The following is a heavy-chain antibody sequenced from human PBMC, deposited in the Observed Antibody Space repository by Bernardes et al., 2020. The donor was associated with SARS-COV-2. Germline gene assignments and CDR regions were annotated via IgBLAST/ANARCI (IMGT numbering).Heavy chain of an antibody. CDR1: GGSISSYY. Sequence: SETLSLTCTVSGGSISSYYWSWIRQPPGKGLEWIGYIYYSGSTNYNPSLKSRVTISVDTSKNQFSLKLSSVTAADTAVYYCARDYDFWSGPADWGQGTLVTVSS. J-gene: IGHJ4*02. CDR2: IYYSGST. V-gene: IGHV4-59*01. CDR3: ARDYDFWSGPAD. D-gene: IGHD3-3*01.